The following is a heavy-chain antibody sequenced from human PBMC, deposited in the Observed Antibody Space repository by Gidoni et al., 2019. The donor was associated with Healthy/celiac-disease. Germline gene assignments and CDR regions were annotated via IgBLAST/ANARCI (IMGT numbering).Heavy chain of an antibody. V-gene: IGHV4-59*01. D-gene: IGHD4-17*01. Sequence: QVQLQESGPGLVKPSATLSLTCTVSGGSISSYYWSWIRQPPGKGLEWIGYIYYSGSTNYNPSLKSRVTISVDTSKNQFSLKLSSVTAADTAVYYCARGGVNYGDYEFDYWGQGTLVTVSS. CDR2: IYYSGST. CDR1: GGSISSYY. J-gene: IGHJ4*02. CDR3: ARGGVNYGDYEFDY.